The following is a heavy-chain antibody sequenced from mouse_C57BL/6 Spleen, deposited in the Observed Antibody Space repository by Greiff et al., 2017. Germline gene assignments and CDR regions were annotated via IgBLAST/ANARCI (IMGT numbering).Heavy chain of an antibody. J-gene: IGHJ3*01. CDR2: INPNNGGT. Sequence: VQLQQSGPELVKPGASVKIPCKASGYTFTDYNMDWVKQSHGKSLEWIGDINPNNGGTIYNQKFKGKATLTVDKSSSTAYMELRSLTSEDTAVYYCARGSYYGSSWDMAYWGQGTLVTVSA. CDR1: GYTFTDYN. D-gene: IGHD1-1*01. V-gene: IGHV1-18*01. CDR3: ARGSYYGSSWDMAY.